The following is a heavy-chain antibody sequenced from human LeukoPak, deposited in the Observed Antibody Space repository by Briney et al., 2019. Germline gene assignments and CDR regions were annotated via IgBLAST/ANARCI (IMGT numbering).Heavy chain of an antibody. V-gene: IGHV3-74*01. CDR2: ITNDGSST. J-gene: IGHJ4*02. Sequence: GGSLRLSCAASGFTFSSHWMHWVRQAPGKGLVWVSRITNDGSSTSYADSVKGRFTISRDNAKNTLYLQMKSLRAGDTAIYYCTRVGYIDEGIDYWGQGTLVTVSS. CDR3: TRVGYIDEGIDY. CDR1: GFTFSSHW. D-gene: IGHD5-24*01.